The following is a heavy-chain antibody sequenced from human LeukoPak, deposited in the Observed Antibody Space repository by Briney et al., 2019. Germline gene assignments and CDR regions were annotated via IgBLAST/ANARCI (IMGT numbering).Heavy chain of an antibody. V-gene: IGHV3-43*02. D-gene: IGHD3-10*01. Sequence: PGGSLRLSCAASGFTFDDYAMHWVRQAPGKGLEWVSLISGDGGSTYYADSVKGRFTISRDNSKNSLYLQMNSLRTEDTALYYCAKDHYYGSGSSVNWFAPWGQGTLVTVSS. CDR2: ISGDGGST. CDR3: AKDHYYGSGSSVNWFAP. CDR1: GFTFDDYA. J-gene: IGHJ5*02.